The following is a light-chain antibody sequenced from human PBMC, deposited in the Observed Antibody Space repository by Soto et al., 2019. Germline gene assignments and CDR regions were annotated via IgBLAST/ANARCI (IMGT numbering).Light chain of an antibody. CDR1: SSDVGGYNY. CDR2: DVT. V-gene: IGLV2-14*01. Sequence: SVLTQPASVSGSPGQSITISCTGTSSDVGGYNYVSWYQQEPGKAPKLMIYDVTYRPSGVSNRFSGSKSDNTASLTISGLQAEDEADYYCSSYTGSTSYVLGTGTKVTVL. CDR3: SSYTGSTSYV. J-gene: IGLJ1*01.